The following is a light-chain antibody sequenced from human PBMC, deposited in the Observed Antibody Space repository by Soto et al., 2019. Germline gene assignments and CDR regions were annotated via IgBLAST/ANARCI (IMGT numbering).Light chain of an antibody. CDR3: QQRVNWPPT. CDR2: SAS. CDR1: QSVRSY. V-gene: IGKV3-11*01. Sequence: IVFAQSPATLSLSPGESATLSCRASQSVRSYLAWYQPKPGQPPRLPIYSASLNPAGIPDRFSAGGSRTDCTLIISKLETEDVQVDYCQQRVNWPPTFGGGTKVDIK. J-gene: IGKJ4*01.